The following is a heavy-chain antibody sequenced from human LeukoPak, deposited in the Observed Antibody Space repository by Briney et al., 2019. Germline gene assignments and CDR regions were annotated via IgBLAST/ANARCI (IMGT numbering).Heavy chain of an antibody. J-gene: IGHJ4*02. V-gene: IGHV4-59*08. Sequence: SETLSLTCTVSGGSISSYYWSWIRQPPGKGLEWIGYIYNSGSTNYNPSLKSRVTISVDTSKNQFSLKLSSVTAADTAVYYCARTSDYDILTGSPPYYFDYWGQGTLVTVSS. CDR3: ARTSDYDILTGSPPYYFDY. D-gene: IGHD3-9*01. CDR1: GGSISSYY. CDR2: IYNSGST.